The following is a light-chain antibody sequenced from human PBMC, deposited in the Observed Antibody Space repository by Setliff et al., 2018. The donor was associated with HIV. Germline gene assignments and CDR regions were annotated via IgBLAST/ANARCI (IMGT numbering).Light chain of an antibody. CDR2: EVS. V-gene: IGLV2-14*01. CDR3: SSYTSNNLYV. CDR1: SSDVGTYNY. Sequence: QSALTQPASVSGSPGQSITISCTGTSSDVGTYNYVSWYQQHPGKAPKLMIYEVSNRPSGASNRFSGSKSGNTASLTISGLQAEDEADYYCSSYTSNNLYVFGTGTKVTVL. J-gene: IGLJ1*01.